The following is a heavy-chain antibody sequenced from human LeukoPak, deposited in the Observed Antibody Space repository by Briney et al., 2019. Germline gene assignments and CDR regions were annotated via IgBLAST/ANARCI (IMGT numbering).Heavy chain of an antibody. CDR1: GNSISSGDNY. D-gene: IGHD1-26*01. CDR2: IYTSGST. CDR3: ARGEIVGALY. V-gene: IGHV4-61*02. Sequence: PSETLSLTCTVSGNSISSGDNYWRWIRQPAGKGLEWIGRIYTSGSTNYNPSLKSRVTISGDTSKNQFSLRLSSVTAADMAVYYCARGEIVGALYWGQGTLVTVSS. J-gene: IGHJ4*02.